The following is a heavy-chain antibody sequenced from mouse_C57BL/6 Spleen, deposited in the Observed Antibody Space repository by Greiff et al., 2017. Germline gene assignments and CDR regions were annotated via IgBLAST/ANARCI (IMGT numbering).Heavy chain of an antibody. CDR1: GYAFSSSW. V-gene: IGHV1-82*01. Sequence: QVQLQQSGPELVKPGASVKISCKASGYAFSSSWINWVKQRPGKGLEWIGRIYPGDGDTNYNGKFKGKATLTADKSSSTAYMQLSSLTSEDSAVYFCARGLQGDYWGQGTTLTVSS. D-gene: IGHD3-1*01. CDR3: ARGLQGDY. J-gene: IGHJ2*01. CDR2: IYPGDGDT.